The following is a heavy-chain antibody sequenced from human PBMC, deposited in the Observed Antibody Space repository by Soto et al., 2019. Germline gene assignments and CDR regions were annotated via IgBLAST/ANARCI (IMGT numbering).Heavy chain of an antibody. CDR3: ARDSPYYDFWSGSYLLIDY. Sequence: QLQLQESGPGLVKPSETLSLTCTVSGGSISSSSYYWGWIRQPPGKGLEWIGSIYYSGSTYYNPSLKSRVTISVDTSKNQFTLKLSSVTAADTAVYYCARDSPYYDFWSGSYLLIDYWGQGTLVTVSS. D-gene: IGHD3-3*01. CDR2: IYYSGST. V-gene: IGHV4-39*02. CDR1: GGSISSSSYY. J-gene: IGHJ4*02.